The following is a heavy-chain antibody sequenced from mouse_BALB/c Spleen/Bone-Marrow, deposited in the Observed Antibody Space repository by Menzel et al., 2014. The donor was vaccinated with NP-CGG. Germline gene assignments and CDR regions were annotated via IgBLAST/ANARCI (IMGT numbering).Heavy chain of an antibody. Sequence: EVHLVESGGDLVKPGGSLKLSCAASGFTFXSYGMSWVRQTPDKRLEWVATISSGGSYTYYPDSVKGRFTISRDNAKNTLYLQMSSLKSEDTAMYYCARRRDYYAMDYWGQGTSVTVSS. J-gene: IGHJ4*01. CDR2: ISSGGSYT. CDR1: GFTFXSYG. V-gene: IGHV5-6*01. CDR3: ARRRDYYAMDY.